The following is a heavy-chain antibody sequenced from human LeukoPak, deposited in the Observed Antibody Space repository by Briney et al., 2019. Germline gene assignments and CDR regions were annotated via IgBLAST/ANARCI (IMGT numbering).Heavy chain of an antibody. CDR2: ISSSSYYI. CDR3: VRGGGAFCGSDCHRNFDF. D-gene: IGHD2-21*02. J-gene: IGHJ4*02. CDR1: GFTFSSYS. V-gene: IGHV3-21*04. Sequence: GGSLRLSCGASGFTFSSYSMNWVRQAPGKGLEWVSSISSSSYYIYYADSLRGRFTISRDNSKNTLDLQMNSLGADDTAVYYCVRGGGAFCGSDCHRNFDFWGQGTLVTVSS.